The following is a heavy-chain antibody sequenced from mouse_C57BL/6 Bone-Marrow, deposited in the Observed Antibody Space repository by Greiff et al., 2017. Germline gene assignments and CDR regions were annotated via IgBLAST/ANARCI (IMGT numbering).Heavy chain of an antibody. V-gene: IGHV1-39*01. Sequence: EVQLQQSGPELVKPGASVKISCKASGYSFTDYNMNWVKQSNGKSLEWIGVINPNYGTTSYNQKFKGKATLTVDQSSSTAYMQLNSLTSEDSAVYYCSRNDNGSSYWYFDVWGTGTTVTVSS. D-gene: IGHD1-1*01. J-gene: IGHJ1*03. CDR3: SRNDNGSSYWYFDV. CDR1: GYSFTDYN. CDR2: INPNYGTT.